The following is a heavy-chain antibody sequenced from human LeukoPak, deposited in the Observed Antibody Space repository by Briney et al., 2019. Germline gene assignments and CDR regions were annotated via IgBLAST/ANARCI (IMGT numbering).Heavy chain of an antibody. J-gene: IGHJ4*02. CDR3: AARRYYYGSGSYYWD. CDR2: IYYSGST. V-gene: IGHV4-59*01. Sequence: PSETLSLTCTVSGGSISSYYWSWIRQPPGKGLEWIGYIYYSGSTNYNPSLKSRVTISVDTSKNQFSLKLSSVTAADTAVYYCAARRYYYGSGSYYWDWGQGTLVTVSS. CDR1: GGSISSYY. D-gene: IGHD3-10*01.